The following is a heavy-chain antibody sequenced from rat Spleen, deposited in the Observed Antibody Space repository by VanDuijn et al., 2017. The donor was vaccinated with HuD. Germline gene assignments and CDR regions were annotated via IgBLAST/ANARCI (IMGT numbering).Heavy chain of an antibody. J-gene: IGHJ2*01. CDR1: GFTFSDYA. Sequence: EVQLVESGGGLVQPGRSLKLSCAASGFTFSDYAMAWVRQAPKRGLEWVASISTGGGNTYYRDSVKGRFTISRDNAKNTLYLQMDSLRSEDTATYYCARSLQWPTFFDYWGQGVMVTVSS. CDR2: ISTGGGNT. CDR3: ARSLQWPTFFDY. D-gene: IGHD1-1*01. V-gene: IGHV5S23*01.